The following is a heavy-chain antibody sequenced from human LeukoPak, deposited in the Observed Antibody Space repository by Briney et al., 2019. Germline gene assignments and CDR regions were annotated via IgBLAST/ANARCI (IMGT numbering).Heavy chain of an antibody. CDR3: TTDPSDNWGDPTFDY. V-gene: IGHV3-15*01. J-gene: IGHJ4*02. D-gene: IGHD7-27*01. CDR1: GFTFSNAW. CDR2: IKSKTDGGTT. Sequence: GGSLRLSCAASGFTFSNAWMSWVRQAPGKGLEWVGRIKSKTDGGTTDYAAPVKGRFTISRDDSKNTLYLQMNSLKTEDTAVYYCTTDPSDNWGDPTFDYWGQGTLVTVSS.